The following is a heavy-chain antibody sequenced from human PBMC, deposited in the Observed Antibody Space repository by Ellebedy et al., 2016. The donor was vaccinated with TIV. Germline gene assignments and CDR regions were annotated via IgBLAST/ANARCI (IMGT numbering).Heavy chain of an antibody. CDR1: GFIFSTYA. CDR2: ISGSGGST. D-gene: IGHD3-10*01. V-gene: IGHV3-23*01. CDR3: AKRVTMVREVITYYHYAMDV. Sequence: GESLKISCVASGFIFSTYAMSWVRQAPGKGLEWVSVISGSGGSTYYADSVKGRFTISRDNSKYTLYLQMNSLRAEDTAVYYCAKRVTMVREVITYYHYAMDVWGQGTTVTVSS. J-gene: IGHJ6*02.